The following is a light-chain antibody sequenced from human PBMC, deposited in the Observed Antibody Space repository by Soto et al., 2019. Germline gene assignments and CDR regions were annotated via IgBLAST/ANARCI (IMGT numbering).Light chain of an antibody. J-gene: IGKJ1*01. CDR1: QSIDTW. CDR2: DAS. Sequence: DIQMTQSPSTLSASLGDRVTITCRASQSIDTWLGWYQQKPGKAPKLLIYDASVLESGVPSRFSGSGSGAEFTLTISSLQPDAFATYYCQQYNGCWSFGHGNKVDIX. CDR3: QQYNGCWS. V-gene: IGKV1-5*01.